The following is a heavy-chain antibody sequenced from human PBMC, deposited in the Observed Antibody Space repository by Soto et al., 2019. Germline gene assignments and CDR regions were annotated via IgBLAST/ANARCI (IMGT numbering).Heavy chain of an antibody. V-gene: IGHV3-7*03. J-gene: IGHJ4*02. CDR1: GFTFSISSYW. D-gene: IGHD5-12*01. Sequence: GGSLRLSCAASGFTFSISSYWMTWVRQAPGKGLEWVANIKEDGSEKYYVDSVKGRFTISRDNAKNSLYLQMNSLRAEDTAVYYCAREDIRGYTSYYFDYWGQGTLVTVS. CDR2: IKEDGSEK. CDR3: AREDIRGYTSYYFDY.